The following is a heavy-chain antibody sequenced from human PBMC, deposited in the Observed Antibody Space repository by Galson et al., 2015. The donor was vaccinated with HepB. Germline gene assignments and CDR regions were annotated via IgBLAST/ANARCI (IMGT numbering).Heavy chain of an antibody. CDR2: ISYDGSNK. Sequence: SLRLSCAASGFTFSSSGMHWVRQAPGKGLEWVAVISYDGSNKYYADSVKGRFTISRDNSKNTLYLQMNSLRAEDTAVYYCAKDIFFTIPGTVDYWGQGTLVTVSS. V-gene: IGHV3-30*18. D-gene: IGHD3-3*01. CDR1: GFTFSSSG. J-gene: IGHJ4*02. CDR3: AKDIFFTIPGTVDY.